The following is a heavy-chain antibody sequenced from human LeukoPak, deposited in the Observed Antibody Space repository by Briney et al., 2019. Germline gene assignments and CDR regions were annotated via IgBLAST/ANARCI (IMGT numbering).Heavy chain of an antibody. CDR1: GFTFSSFA. Sequence: GGSLRLSCAASGFTFSSFAMTWVRQAPGKGLEWVSTISHSGGSTYYAESLKGRFTISRDSSKSTLYLQMNSLRAEDSAVYYCAKSGASMVDSALDIWGQGTMVTVSS. V-gene: IGHV3-23*01. CDR2: ISHSGGST. D-gene: IGHD4/OR15-4a*01. CDR3: AKSGASMVDSALDI. J-gene: IGHJ3*02.